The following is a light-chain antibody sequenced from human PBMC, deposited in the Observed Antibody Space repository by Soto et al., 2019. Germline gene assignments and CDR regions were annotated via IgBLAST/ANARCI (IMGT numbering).Light chain of an antibody. CDR1: QTISSW. J-gene: IGKJ1*01. CDR3: QQVDSYPRT. V-gene: IGKV1-5*01. Sequence: DIQMTQSPSTLSGSVGDRVTITCRASQTISSWLAWYQQKPGKAPKLLIYASSTLQTGVPSRFSGSGSGTDFSLTISSLHPEDVATYYCQQVDSYPRTFGQGTKVEIK. CDR2: ASS.